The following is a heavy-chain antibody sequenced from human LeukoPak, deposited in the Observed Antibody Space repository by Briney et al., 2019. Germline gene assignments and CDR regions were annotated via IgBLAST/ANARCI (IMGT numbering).Heavy chain of an antibody. CDR1: GGSMSGYY. CDR3: ARTYQDYYDSSGYYFDY. D-gene: IGHD3-22*01. Sequence: SETLSLTCTVSGGSMSGYYWSWIRQPAGKGLEWIGRIYTSGSTNYNPSPKSRVTISVDTSKNQFSLKLSSVTAADTAVYYCARTYQDYYDSSGYYFDYWGQGTLVTVSS. CDR2: IYTSGST. V-gene: IGHV4-4*07. J-gene: IGHJ4*02.